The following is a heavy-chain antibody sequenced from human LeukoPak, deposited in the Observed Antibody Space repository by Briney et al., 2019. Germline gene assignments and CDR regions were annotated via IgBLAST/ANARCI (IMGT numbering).Heavy chain of an antibody. CDR1: GGSISSSGYY. D-gene: IGHD3-3*01. Sequence: TSETLSLTCTVSGGSISSSGYYWGWIRQPPGKGLEWVGSVYYTGSTYYNPSLKSRVTISVDTSKNQFSLKLSSVTAADTAVYYCARARFGVVREGLDYWGQGTLVTVSS. CDR3: ARARFGVVREGLDY. V-gene: IGHV4-39*07. CDR2: VYYTGST. J-gene: IGHJ4*02.